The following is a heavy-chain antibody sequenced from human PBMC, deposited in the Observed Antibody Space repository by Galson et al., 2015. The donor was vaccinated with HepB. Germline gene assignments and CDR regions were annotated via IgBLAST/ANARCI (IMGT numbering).Heavy chain of an antibody. CDR3: EREGYYDRDTNSEYFQD. J-gene: IGHJ1*01. CDR2: VFRGGRT. V-gene: IGHV4-4*02. Sequence: DTLSLTCAVSRGSVSNSHWWRWLRQSPGMGLEWIRVVFRGGRTNYNPSLSRRLTISIDKSKNQFFLMLTFVTAADTAVYYCEREGYYDRDTNSEYFQDWGQGTLVTVSS. D-gene: IGHD3-22*01. CDR1: RGSVSNSHW.